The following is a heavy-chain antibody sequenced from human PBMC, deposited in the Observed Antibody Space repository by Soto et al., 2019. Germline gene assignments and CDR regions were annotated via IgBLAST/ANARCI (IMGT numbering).Heavy chain of an antibody. Sequence: PSETLSLTCTVSGGSISCSSYYWGWIRQPPGKGLEWIGSIYYSGSTYYNPSLKSRVTISVDTSKNQFSLKLSSVTAADTAVYYCANRNKNRGGDIVVVVAAIPYDAFDIWGQGTMVTVSS. D-gene: IGHD2-15*01. CDR1: GGSISCSSYY. J-gene: IGHJ3*02. CDR2: IYYSGST. V-gene: IGHV4-39*01. CDR3: ANRNKNRGGDIVVVVAAIPYDAFDI.